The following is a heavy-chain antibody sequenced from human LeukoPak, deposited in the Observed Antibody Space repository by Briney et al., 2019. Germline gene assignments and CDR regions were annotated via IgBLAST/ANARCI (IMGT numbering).Heavy chain of an antibody. CDR3: ARRTGADAFDI. D-gene: IGHD1-14*01. V-gene: IGHV1-3*01. Sequence: ASVKVSCKAFGYTFTSYAMHWVRQAPGQRLEWMGWINAGNGNTKYSQKFQGRVTITRDTSASTAYMELSSLRSEDTAVYYCARRTGADAFDIWGQGTMVTVSS. CDR1: GYTFTSYA. J-gene: IGHJ3*02. CDR2: INAGNGNT.